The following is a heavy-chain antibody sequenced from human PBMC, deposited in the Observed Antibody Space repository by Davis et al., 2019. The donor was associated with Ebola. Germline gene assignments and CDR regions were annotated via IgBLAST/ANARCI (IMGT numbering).Heavy chain of an antibody. CDR3: ARVFTMIVVGHFDI. CDR2: MNPNSGNT. Sequence: ASVKVSCKASGYTFTSYDINWVRQATGQGLEWMGWMNPNSGNTGYAQKFQGRVTMTRNTSISTAYMELSSLRSEDTAVYYCARVFTMIVVGHFDIWGQGTMVTVSS. D-gene: IGHD3-22*01. V-gene: IGHV1-8*01. J-gene: IGHJ3*02. CDR1: GYTFTSYD.